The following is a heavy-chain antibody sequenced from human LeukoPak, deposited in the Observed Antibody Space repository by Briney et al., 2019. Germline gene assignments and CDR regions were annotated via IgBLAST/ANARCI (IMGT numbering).Heavy chain of an antibody. Sequence: SETLSLTCTVSGGSISSYYWSWNRQPAGKGLEWIGRIYTSGSTNYNPSLKSRVTMSVDTSKNQFSLRLSSVTAADTAVYYCARDQAYSSSSYWFDPWGQGTLVTVSS. CDR1: GGSISSYY. V-gene: IGHV4-4*07. D-gene: IGHD6-6*01. CDR2: IYTSGST. J-gene: IGHJ5*02. CDR3: ARDQAYSSSSYWFDP.